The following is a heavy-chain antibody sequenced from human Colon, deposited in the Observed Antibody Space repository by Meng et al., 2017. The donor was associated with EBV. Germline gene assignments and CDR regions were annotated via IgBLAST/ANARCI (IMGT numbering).Heavy chain of an antibody. CDR2: VSYSGGT. CDR3: ARAVGPDCSSTSCPFDY. Sequence: QGRLRESVPGLVKPSETLSLTCSVSGGSVSSETYYWNWIRQPPGKALEWIGYVSYSGGTNYNPSLKNRVTISVDTSKNQVSLRLSSVTAADTAVFYCARAVGPDCSSTSCPFDYWGQGTLVTVSS. V-gene: IGHV4-61*01. D-gene: IGHD2-2*01. CDR1: GGSVSSETYY. J-gene: IGHJ4*02.